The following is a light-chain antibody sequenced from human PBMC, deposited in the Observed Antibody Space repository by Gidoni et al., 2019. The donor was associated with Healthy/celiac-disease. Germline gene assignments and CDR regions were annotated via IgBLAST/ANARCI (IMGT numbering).Light chain of an antibody. Sequence: QITQSPSSLSASVGDRVTITCRASQSISSYLSWYQQKPGIAPKLLIYAASSLQSGVPSRFSGSGSGRDFTLTINRLQPEDVATYYCQQSYSTPWTFGQGTKVEI. CDR2: AAS. CDR1: QSISSY. CDR3: QQSYSTPWT. V-gene: IGKV1-39*01. J-gene: IGKJ1*01.